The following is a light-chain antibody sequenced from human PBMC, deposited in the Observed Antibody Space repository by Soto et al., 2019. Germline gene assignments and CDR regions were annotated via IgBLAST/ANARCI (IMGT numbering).Light chain of an antibody. V-gene: IGLV2-14*01. J-gene: IGLJ1*01. CDR2: EVS. Sequence: QSALTQPASVSGSPGQSITISCTGTSNDVGGYNYVSWYQQHPGKAPKLMIFEVSNRPSGVSNRFSGSKSGNTASLTISGLQAEDEADYYCSSYTGSAKLFGTGTKLTVL. CDR3: SSYTGSAKL. CDR1: SNDVGGYNY.